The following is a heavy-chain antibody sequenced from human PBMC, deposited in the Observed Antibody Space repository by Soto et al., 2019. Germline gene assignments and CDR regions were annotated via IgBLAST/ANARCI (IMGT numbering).Heavy chain of an antibody. V-gene: IGHV3-74*01. CDR2: INSDGSVS. D-gene: IGHD2-15*01. CDR3: ARGDCVGGTCYSLAGSFYYYMDV. CDR1: GFTFSNYW. Sequence: EVQLVESGGGLVQPGGSLRLSCVASGFTFSNYWMYWVRQAPGEGLVWVSRINSDGSVSSYADSVKGRLTISRDNVKDTLYLQMDSLRAEDTAVYYGARGDCVGGTCYSLAGSFYYYMDVWGKGTTVTVFS. J-gene: IGHJ6*03.